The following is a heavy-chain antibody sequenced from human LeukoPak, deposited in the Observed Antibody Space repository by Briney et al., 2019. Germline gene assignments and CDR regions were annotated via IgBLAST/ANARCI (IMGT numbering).Heavy chain of an antibody. CDR2: IKPSGGNT. Sequence: ASVKVSCKASGYTFTGYYMHWVRQAPGQGLEWMGIIKPSGGNTNYAQKFQGRVTMTRDTSTSTVYMELSSLKSEDTAVYYCARVRDGYNDAYDIWGQGTVVTVSS. J-gene: IGHJ3*02. V-gene: IGHV1-46*01. D-gene: IGHD5-24*01. CDR1: GYTFTGYY. CDR3: ARVRDGYNDAYDI.